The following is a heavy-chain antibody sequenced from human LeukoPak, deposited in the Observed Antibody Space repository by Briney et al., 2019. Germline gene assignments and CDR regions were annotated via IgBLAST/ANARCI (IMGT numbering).Heavy chain of an antibody. CDR2: IIPIFGTA. Sequence: GSSVKVSCKASGGTFSSYAISWVRQAPGQGLEWMGGIIPIFGTANYAQKFQGRVTITADESTSTAYMELSSLRSEDTAVYYCASNVILDSSGYYYYFDYWGQGTLVTVSS. J-gene: IGHJ4*02. D-gene: IGHD3-22*01. V-gene: IGHV1-69*01. CDR1: GGTFSSYA. CDR3: ASNVILDSSGYYYYFDY.